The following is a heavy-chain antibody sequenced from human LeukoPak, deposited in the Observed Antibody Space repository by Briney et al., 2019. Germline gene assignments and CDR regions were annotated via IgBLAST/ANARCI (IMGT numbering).Heavy chain of an antibody. J-gene: IGHJ3*02. D-gene: IGHD6-19*01. V-gene: IGHV1-18*01. Sequence: ASVKVSCKASGYTFSSYGINWVRQAPGQGLEWMGWISAYNGDTNYAQKLQGRVTMTTDTSTRIAYMEVRSLGSDDTAVYYCARDRGMYSSGSLGAFDIWGQGTMVTVSS. CDR2: ISAYNGDT. CDR1: GYTFSSYG. CDR3: ARDRGMYSSGSLGAFDI.